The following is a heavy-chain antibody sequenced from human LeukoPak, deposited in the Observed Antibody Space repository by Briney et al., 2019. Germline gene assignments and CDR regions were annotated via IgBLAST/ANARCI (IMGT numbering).Heavy chain of an antibody. Sequence: SETLSLTCTVSGGSISSGGHYWGWIRQHPGKGLDWIGYIYSSGSTYYNPSLKSRVSISVDTSKNQFSLRLSSVTAADTAVYYCARGVPVIPTLLWYYYGMDVWGQGTTVTVSS. V-gene: IGHV4-31*03. CDR1: GGSISSGGHY. D-gene: IGHD2-21*01. J-gene: IGHJ6*02. CDR2: IYSSGST. CDR3: ARGVPVIPTLLWYYYGMDV.